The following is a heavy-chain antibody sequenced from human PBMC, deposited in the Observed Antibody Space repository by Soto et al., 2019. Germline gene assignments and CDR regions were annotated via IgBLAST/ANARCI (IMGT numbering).Heavy chain of an antibody. D-gene: IGHD1-7*01. V-gene: IGHV6-1*01. CDR3: ARGSNWNYVDHFDY. CDR1: GDSVSSNSAA. CDR2: TYYRSKWYN. J-gene: IGHJ4*02. Sequence: PSETLSLTCAISGDSVSSNSAAWNWIRKSPSRGLEWLGRTYYRSKWYNDYAVSVKSRITINPDTSKNQFSLQLNSMTPEDTAVYYCARGSNWNYVDHFDYWGQGTLVTVSS.